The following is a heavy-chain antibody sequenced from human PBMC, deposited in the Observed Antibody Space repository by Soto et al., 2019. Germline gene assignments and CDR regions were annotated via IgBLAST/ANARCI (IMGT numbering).Heavy chain of an antibody. CDR2: IYWDDDK. V-gene: IGHV2-5*02. D-gene: IGHD3-3*01. CDR3: AHRILHTVFGLVTTTAIYFDF. J-gene: IGHJ4*02. CDR1: GFSLTTSGVG. Sequence: ITLNESGPTVVKPAETLTLTCTFSGFSLTTSGVGVGWIRQSPGKAPEWLALIYWDDDKRYSASLKSRLTITKDTSKNQVVLTMASVDPADRATYYCAHRILHTVFGLVTTTAIYFDFWGQSTPVVVSS.